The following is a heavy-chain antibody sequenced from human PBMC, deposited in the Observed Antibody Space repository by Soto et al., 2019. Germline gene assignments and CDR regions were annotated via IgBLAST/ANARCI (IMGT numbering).Heavy chain of an antibody. CDR1: GFTFSSYG. Sequence: PGGSLRLSCAASGFTFSSYGMHWVRQAPGKGLEWVAVISYDGSNKYYADSVKGRFTISGDNSKNTLYLQMNSLRAEDTAVYYCAEQYDFWAQLGFDPWGQGTLVTVSS. D-gene: IGHD3-3*01. CDR3: AEQYDFWAQLGFDP. V-gene: IGHV3-30*18. CDR2: ISYDGSNK. J-gene: IGHJ5*02.